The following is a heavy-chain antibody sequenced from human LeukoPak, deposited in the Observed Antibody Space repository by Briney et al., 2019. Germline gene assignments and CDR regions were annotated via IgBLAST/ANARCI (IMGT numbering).Heavy chain of an antibody. CDR2: MYYRGST. D-gene: IGHD6-19*01. V-gene: IGHV4-39*07. CDR3: ARGGDSGWYEGVLAFDI. Sequence: LETLSLTCTVSGGSINSSSYYWGWVRQPPGKGLEWIGSMYYRGSTYYNPSLKSRVTISVDKSKNQFSLKLSSVTAADTAVYYCARGGDSGWYEGVLAFDIWGQGTMVTVSS. CDR1: GGSINSSSYY. J-gene: IGHJ3*02.